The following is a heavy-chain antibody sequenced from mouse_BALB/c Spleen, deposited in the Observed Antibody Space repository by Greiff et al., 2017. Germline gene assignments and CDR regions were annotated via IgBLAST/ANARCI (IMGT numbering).Heavy chain of an antibody. CDR1: GFTFSSYG. V-gene: IGHV5-6-3*01. CDR2: INSNGGST. D-gene: IGHD1-2*01. CDR3: ARDDYYGYGY. Sequence: EVNLVESGGGLVQPGGSLKLSCAASGFTFSSYGMSWVRQTPDKRLELVATINSNGGSTYYPDSVKGRFTISRDNAKNTLYLQMSSLKSEDTAMYYCARDDYYGYGYWGQGTTLTVSS. J-gene: IGHJ2*01.